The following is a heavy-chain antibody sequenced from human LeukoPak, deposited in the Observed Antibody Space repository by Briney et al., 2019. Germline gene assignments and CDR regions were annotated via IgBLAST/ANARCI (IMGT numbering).Heavy chain of an antibody. D-gene: IGHD6-19*01. V-gene: IGHV3-23*01. CDR3: AKTTAGNSSGRYPGWPVDY. CDR1: GFAFNSYA. J-gene: IGHJ4*02. Sequence: PGGSLRLSCAASGFAFNSYAMTWVRQAPGKGLEWVSHVSGSGGITYYADSVKGRFTISRDNSKNTLYLQMNSLRAEDTAVYYCAKTTAGNSSGRYPGWPVDYWGQGTLVNVSS. CDR2: VSGSGGIT.